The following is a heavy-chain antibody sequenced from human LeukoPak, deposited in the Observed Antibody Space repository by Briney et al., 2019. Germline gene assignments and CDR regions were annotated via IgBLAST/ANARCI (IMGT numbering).Heavy chain of an antibody. CDR3: ARFSPRAMGNYLDF. V-gene: IGHV4-4*02. Sequence: PSGTLSLTCTVSGAPITYYWSWVRQPPGKGLEWIGGVHRDGYTNYNPSLKSRVTMTVDKSKNELSLELTSVTAADTAVYYCARFSPRAMGNYLDFWGQGTLVTVSS. CDR1: GAPITYY. CDR2: VHRDGYT. D-gene: IGHD7-27*01. J-gene: IGHJ4*02.